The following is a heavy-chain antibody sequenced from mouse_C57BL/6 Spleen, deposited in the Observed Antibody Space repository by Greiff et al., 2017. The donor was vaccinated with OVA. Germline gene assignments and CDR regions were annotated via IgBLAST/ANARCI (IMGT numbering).Heavy chain of an antibody. D-gene: IGHD2-10*01. J-gene: IGHJ4*01. CDR3: ARTYYGAMDY. V-gene: IGHV5-4*03. CDR1: GFTFSSYA. CDR2: ISDGGSYT. Sequence: EVKLMESGGGLVKPGGSLKLSCAASGFTFSSYAMSWVRQTPEKRLEWVATISDGGSYTYYPDNVKGRFTISRDNAKNNLYLQMSHLKSEDTAMYYCARTYYGAMDYWGQGTSVTVSS.